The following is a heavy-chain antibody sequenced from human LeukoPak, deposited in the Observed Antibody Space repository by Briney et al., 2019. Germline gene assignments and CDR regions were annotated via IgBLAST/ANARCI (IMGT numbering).Heavy chain of an antibody. CDR1: GDSINSYY. Sequence: PSETLSLTCTVSGDSINSYYWSWIRQPPWKGLEWIGSIYYIGNSNYNPSLKSRVTISVDTSRNQFSLKVNSVTAADTAVYYCARDYGGNPGFFDSWGQGTLVTVSS. J-gene: IGHJ4*02. V-gene: IGHV4-59*01. D-gene: IGHD4-23*01. CDR3: ARDYGGNPGFFDS. CDR2: IYYIGNS.